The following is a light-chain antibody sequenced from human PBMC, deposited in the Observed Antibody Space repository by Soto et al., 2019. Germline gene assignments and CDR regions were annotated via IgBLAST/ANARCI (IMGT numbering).Light chain of an antibody. Sequence: DIVLTQSPATLSLSPGERAXLSCRASLSVSRNLVWYQQRRGQAPRLXIVDASNRAQGSPARFSGSGSETDFTRTISSLEPEDFAVYYGQQRTNWPLTFGQGTRLEIK. CDR2: DAS. CDR1: LSVSRN. V-gene: IGKV3-11*01. J-gene: IGKJ5*01. CDR3: QQRTNWPLT.